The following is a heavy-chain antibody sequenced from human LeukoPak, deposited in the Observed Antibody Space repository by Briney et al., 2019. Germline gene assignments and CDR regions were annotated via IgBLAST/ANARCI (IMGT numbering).Heavy chain of an antibody. Sequence: SETLSLTCTVSGGSISSGGYYWSWIRQPPGKGLEWIGYIYHSGSTYYNPSLKSRVTISVDRSKNQFSLKLSSVTAADTAVYYCARTLELSFFDYWGQGTLVTVSS. CDR3: ARTLELSFFDY. CDR1: GGSISSGGYY. V-gene: IGHV4-30-2*01. CDR2: IYHSGST. J-gene: IGHJ4*02. D-gene: IGHD1-7*01.